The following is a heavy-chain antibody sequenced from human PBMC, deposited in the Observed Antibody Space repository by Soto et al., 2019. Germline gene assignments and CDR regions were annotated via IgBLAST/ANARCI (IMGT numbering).Heavy chain of an antibody. CDR3: VRESGGATATLDYYYFYMDV. D-gene: IGHD5-12*01. CDR2: INPNSGVT. Sequence: QVQLVQSGAEVKKPGASVTVSCRSSGDTFTDYYMHWVRQAPGQGLEWMGWINPNSGVTKYAQKFQVWVTMTRDTSIRTVYMQLSRLRSDDTAVYYCVRESGGATATLDYYYFYMDVWGTGTTVTVSS. V-gene: IGHV1-2*04. J-gene: IGHJ6*03. CDR1: GDTFTDYY.